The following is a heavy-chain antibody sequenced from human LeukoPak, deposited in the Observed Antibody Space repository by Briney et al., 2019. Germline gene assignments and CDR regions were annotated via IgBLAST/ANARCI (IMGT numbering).Heavy chain of an antibody. CDR3: AKDKGDSSGWLYYFDY. V-gene: IGHV3-23*01. CDR1: GFTFSSYA. J-gene: IGHJ4*02. CDR2: ISGSGGST. D-gene: IGHD6-19*01. Sequence: PGGSLRLSCAASGFTFSSYAMSWVRQAPGKRLEWVSAISGSGGSTYYADSVKGRFTISRDNSKNTLYLQMNSLRAEDTAVYYCAKDKGDSSGWLYYFDYWGQGTLVTVSS.